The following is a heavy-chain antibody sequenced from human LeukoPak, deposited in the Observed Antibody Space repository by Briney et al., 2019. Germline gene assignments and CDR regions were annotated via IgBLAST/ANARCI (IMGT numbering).Heavy chain of an antibody. V-gene: IGHV1-8*01. CDR3: ARGLRGWWFDP. D-gene: IGHD2-15*01. CDR1: GYTFTSYD. CDR2: MNPNSGNT. J-gene: IGHJ5*02. Sequence: ASVKVSCKASGYTFTSYDINWVRQATGQGLEWMGWMNPNSGNTDYAQKFQGRVTMTWTTSISTAYMELSSLRSEDTAVYYCARGLRGWWFDPWGQGTLVTVSS.